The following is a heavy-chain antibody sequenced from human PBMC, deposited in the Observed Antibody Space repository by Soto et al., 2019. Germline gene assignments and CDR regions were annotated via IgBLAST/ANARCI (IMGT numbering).Heavy chain of an antibody. CDR1: GFTFSNYG. CDR3: ASHPRDSSGYWYYFDY. Sequence: GGSLRLSCAASGFTFSNYGMYWVRQAPGKGLEWVAVIWYDGSNKYYADSVKGRFTISRDNAKNSLYLQMNSLRAEDTAVYYCASHPRDSSGYWYYFDYWGQGTLVTVSS. D-gene: IGHD3-22*01. V-gene: IGHV3-33*08. J-gene: IGHJ4*02. CDR2: IWYDGSNK.